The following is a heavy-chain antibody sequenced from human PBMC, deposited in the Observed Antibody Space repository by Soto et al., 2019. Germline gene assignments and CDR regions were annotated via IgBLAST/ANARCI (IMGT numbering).Heavy chain of an antibody. V-gene: IGHV3-13*01. Sequence: EVQLVESGGGLVQPGGSLRLSCAASGFTFSSYDMHWVRQATGKGLEWVSAIGTAGDTYYPGSVKGRFTISRENAKNSLYLQMNRLRAEDTAVYYCARADSSSSEVDYWGQGTLVTVSS. CDR1: GFTFSSYD. J-gene: IGHJ4*02. CDR2: IGTAGDT. CDR3: ARADSSSSEVDY. D-gene: IGHD6-6*01.